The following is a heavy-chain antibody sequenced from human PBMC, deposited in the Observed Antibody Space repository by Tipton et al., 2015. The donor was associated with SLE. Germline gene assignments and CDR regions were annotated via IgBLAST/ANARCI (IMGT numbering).Heavy chain of an antibody. CDR3: AREGNYIWGSYRPGY. D-gene: IGHD3-16*02. CDR2: IHSGGGT. Sequence: SLRLSCAASGFIFDNYAMSWVRQAPGKGLEWVSLIHSGGGTYYAESVKGRFAISRDLSENTLYLQMNSLRAEDTAVYYCAREGNYIWGSYRPGYWGQGTLVTVSS. J-gene: IGHJ4*02. CDR1: GFIFDNYA. V-gene: IGHV3-23*03.